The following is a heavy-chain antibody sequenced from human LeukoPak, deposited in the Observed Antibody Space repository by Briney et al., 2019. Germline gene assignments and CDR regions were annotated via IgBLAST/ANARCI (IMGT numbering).Heavy chain of an antibody. D-gene: IGHD4-17*01. CDR3: AKGRKATVTPQRSFDY. CDR2: IRYDGSNK. V-gene: IGHV3-30*02. CDR1: GFTFSSYG. Sequence: GGSLRLSCAASGFTFSSYGMHWVRQAPGKGLEWVAFIRYDGSNKYYADSVKGRFTISRDNSKNTLYLQMNSLRAEDTAVYYCAKGRKATVTPQRSFDYWGQGTLVTVSP. J-gene: IGHJ4*02.